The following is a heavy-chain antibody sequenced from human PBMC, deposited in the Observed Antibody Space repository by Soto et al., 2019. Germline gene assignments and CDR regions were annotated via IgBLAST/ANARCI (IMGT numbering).Heavy chain of an antibody. Sequence: TLSLTWAAYGGSFSGYYWSWIRQPPGKGLEWIGEINHGGTTNYNPSLKSRVTLSVDTSKNQFSLKLSSVTAADTAVYYCARGVYCSSTSCYWGMDVWGQGTTVTVSS. J-gene: IGHJ6*02. CDR2: INHGGTT. D-gene: IGHD2-2*01. CDR3: ARGVYCSSTSCYWGMDV. V-gene: IGHV4-34*01. CDR1: GGSFSGYY.